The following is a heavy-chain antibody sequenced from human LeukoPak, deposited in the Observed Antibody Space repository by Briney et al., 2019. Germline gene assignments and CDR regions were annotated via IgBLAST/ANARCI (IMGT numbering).Heavy chain of an antibody. CDR1: GGSISSYY. CDR3: TRRGGFGIEY. J-gene: IGHJ4*02. CDR2: IYYSGST. Sequence: SETLSLTCTVSGGSISSYYWSWIRQPPGKGLEWIGNIYYSGSTYYNPSLKSRVTISVDTSKNQFSLKLTSVTAADTAVYYCTRRGGFGIEYWGQGTLVTVSS. D-gene: IGHD1-26*01. V-gene: IGHV4-39*01.